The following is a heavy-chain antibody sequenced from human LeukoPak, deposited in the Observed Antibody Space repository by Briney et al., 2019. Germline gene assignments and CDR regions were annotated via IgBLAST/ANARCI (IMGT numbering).Heavy chain of an antibody. J-gene: IGHJ3*02. CDR1: GGSISSYY. V-gene: IGHV4-59*01. Sequence: SETLSLTCTVSGGSISSYYWSWIRQPPGKGLEWIGYIYYSGSTNYNPSLKSRVTISVDTSKNQFSLKLSSVIAADTAVYYCARSSGSLSKAAFDIWGQGTMATVSS. D-gene: IGHD3-10*01. CDR3: ARSSGSLSKAAFDI. CDR2: IYYSGST.